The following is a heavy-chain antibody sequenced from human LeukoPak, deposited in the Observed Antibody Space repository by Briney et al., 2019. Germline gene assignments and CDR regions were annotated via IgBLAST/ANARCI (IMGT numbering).Heavy chain of an antibody. J-gene: IGHJ3*02. CDR3: ASRTASALEGYDM. D-gene: IGHD3-22*01. Sequence: SETLSLTCTVSRASISSPKWRTWVRQPPGKGLEWVGEISHSGSTTYNPPLLSRLKMSIDKSRNQFSLKLTSVTVADTAVYYCASRTASALEGYDMWGQGTSVIVSS. CDR1: RASISSPKW. CDR2: ISHSGST. V-gene: IGHV4-4*02.